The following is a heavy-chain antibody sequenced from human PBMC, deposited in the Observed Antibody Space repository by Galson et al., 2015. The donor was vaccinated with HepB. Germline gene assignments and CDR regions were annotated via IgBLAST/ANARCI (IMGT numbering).Heavy chain of an antibody. J-gene: IGHJ6*02. CDR1: GFTFSSYA. CDR2: ISYDGSNK. CDR3: ARVNRGGGGAYYGMDV. Sequence: SLRLSCAASGFTFSSYAMHWVRQAPGKGLEWVAVISYDGSNKYYADSVKGRFTISRDNSKNTLYLQMNSLRAEDTAVYYCARVNRGGGGAYYGMDVWGQGTTVTVSS. D-gene: IGHD2-21*01. V-gene: IGHV3-30*04.